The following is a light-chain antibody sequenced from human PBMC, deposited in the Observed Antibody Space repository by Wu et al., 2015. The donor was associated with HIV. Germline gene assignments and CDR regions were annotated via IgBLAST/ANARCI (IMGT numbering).Light chain of an antibody. CDR3: QQSYNTPHS. CDR1: QSISSY. Sequence: DIQMTQSPSSLSASVGDRVTITCRASQSISSYLNWYQQKPGKAPKLLIYAASTLQSGVPSRFSGTGSGTDFTLTISSLQPEDFAIYYCQQSYNTPHSFGQGT. CDR2: AAS. V-gene: IGKV1-39*01. J-gene: IGKJ2*03.